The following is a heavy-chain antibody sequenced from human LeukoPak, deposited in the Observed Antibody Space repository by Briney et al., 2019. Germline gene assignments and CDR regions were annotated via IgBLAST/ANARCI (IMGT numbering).Heavy chain of an antibody. D-gene: IGHD2-2*01. J-gene: IGHJ4*02. CDR3: AQATRGTYFFDY. Sequence: GGALRLSRAASGFTFNNYLMYGVREAPGKGVVWGSRINSDGSDTNYAASDKRRLPISRDTAKNTLYPQMHSLSAEEPAVYYSAQATRGTYFFDYWGQGTLVTVSS. V-gene: IGHV3-74*01. CDR2: INSDGSDT. CDR1: GFTFNNYL.